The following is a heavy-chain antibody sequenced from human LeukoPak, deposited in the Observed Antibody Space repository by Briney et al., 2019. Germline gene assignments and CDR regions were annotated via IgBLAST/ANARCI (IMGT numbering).Heavy chain of an antibody. CDR3: ARFYANEWELPH. CDR1: GFTFSSYA. J-gene: IGHJ4*02. V-gene: IGHV3-30*04. D-gene: IGHD1-26*01. CDR2: ISYDGSNK. Sequence: PGRSLRLSCAASGFTFSSYAMHWVRQAPGKGPEWVALISYDGSNKYYADSVKGRFTISRDNSKSTLYLQMNSLRAEDTAVYYCARFYANEWELPHWGQGTLVTVSS.